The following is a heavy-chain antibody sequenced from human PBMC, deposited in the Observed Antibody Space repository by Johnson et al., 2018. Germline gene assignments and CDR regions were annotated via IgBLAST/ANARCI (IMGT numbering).Heavy chain of an antibody. Sequence: QVQLQESGPGLVKPSGTLSLTCAVSGDSVSSNNWWSWVRQPPGKGPEWIGELYHTGSTNSNPSLKSRVIITQDKSKNEFSLKLSSVTAADTAVYFCARFHRALVSPGVVYYYMDVWGKGTTVTVSS. CDR3: ARFHRALVSPGVVYYYMDV. CDR2: LYHTGST. CDR1: GDSVSSNNW. J-gene: IGHJ6*03. V-gene: IGHV4-4*02. D-gene: IGHD2-8*01.